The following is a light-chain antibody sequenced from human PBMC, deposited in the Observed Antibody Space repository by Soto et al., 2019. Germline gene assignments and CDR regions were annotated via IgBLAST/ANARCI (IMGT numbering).Light chain of an antibody. Sequence: DIQMTQSPSSLSASIGDSVTISCQASQNINIYLNWYQQKPGTAPKLLIYDASNLQTGVPSRFSASGSGTHFTFTITSLQPEDIATYFCQQFDNLPHTVGGGTKVDTK. J-gene: IGKJ4*01. CDR3: QQFDNLPHT. CDR2: DAS. CDR1: QNINIY. V-gene: IGKV1-33*01.